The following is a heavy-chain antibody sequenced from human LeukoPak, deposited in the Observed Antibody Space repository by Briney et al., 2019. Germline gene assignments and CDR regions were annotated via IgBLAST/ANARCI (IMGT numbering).Heavy chain of an antibody. CDR2: ISYDASNK. V-gene: IGHV3-30*18. Sequence: GGSLRLSCAASGFTFSSYAMHWVRQAPGKGLEWVAVISYDASNKYYSDSVKGRFTISRDNSKNTLYLQMNSLRVEDTAVYYCAKDLGGSGDFWSGYYDYYYSGMDVWGQGTTVTVSS. J-gene: IGHJ6*02. CDR1: GFTFSSYA. D-gene: IGHD3-3*01. CDR3: AKDLGGSGDFWSGYYDYYYSGMDV.